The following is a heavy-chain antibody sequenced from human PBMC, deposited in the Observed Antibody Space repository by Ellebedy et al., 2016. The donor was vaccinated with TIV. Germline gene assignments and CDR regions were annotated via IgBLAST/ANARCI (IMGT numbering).Heavy chain of an antibody. CDR3: ARDVHTAVAPYFAY. J-gene: IGHJ4*02. V-gene: IGHV3-33*01. Sequence: GESLKISXVASGFTFSEHSMHCVCQAPVKGLEWVAVIWYDGSLTYYGDSMKGRFSISRDNAKNTLYLQMNSLRAEDTAVYYCARDVHTAVAPYFAYWGQGTLVTVSS. CDR2: IWYDGSLT. D-gene: IGHD5-18*01. CDR1: GFTFSEHS.